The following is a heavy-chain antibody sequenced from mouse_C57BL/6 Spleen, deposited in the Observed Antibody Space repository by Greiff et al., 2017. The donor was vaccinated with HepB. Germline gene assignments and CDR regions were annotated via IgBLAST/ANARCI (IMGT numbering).Heavy chain of an antibody. D-gene: IGHD1-1*01. V-gene: IGHV1-62-2*01. CDR2: FYPGSGSI. J-gene: IGHJ2*01. CDR3: ARQNYYGSSYESYFAY. Sequence: QVQLQQSGAELVKPGASVKLSCKASGYTFTEYTIHWVKQRSGQGLEWIGWFYPGSGSIKYNEKFKDKATLTADKSSSTVYMELSRLTSEDSAVYFCARQNYYGSSYESYFAYWGQGTTLTVSS. CDR1: GYTFTEYT.